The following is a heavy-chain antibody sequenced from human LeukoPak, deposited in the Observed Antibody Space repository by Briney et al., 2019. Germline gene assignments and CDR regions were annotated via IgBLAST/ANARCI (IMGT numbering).Heavy chain of an antibody. Sequence: GGSLRLSCAASGFTFSSYAMSWVRQAPGKGLEWVSAISGSGGSTYYADSVKGRFTISRDNSKNTLYLQMNSLSAEDTAVYYCVSRGSGYYRHWGQGTLVTVSS. CDR3: VSRGSGYYRH. V-gene: IGHV3-23*01. CDR1: GFTFSSYA. J-gene: IGHJ4*02. CDR2: ISGSGGST. D-gene: IGHD3-22*01.